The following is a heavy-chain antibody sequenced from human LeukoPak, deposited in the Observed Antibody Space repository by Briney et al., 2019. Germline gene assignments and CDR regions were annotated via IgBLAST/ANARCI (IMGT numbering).Heavy chain of an antibody. D-gene: IGHD1-26*01. V-gene: IGHV3-48*02. CDR1: GFTFSNYN. Sequence: GSLRLSCAVSGFTFSNYNMNWVRQAPGKGLEWLSYISSTSNPIYYADSVKGRFTISRDNAKNSLYLQMNSLRDEDTAVYYCARAGVGARFEDFWGQGTLVTVSS. J-gene: IGHJ4*02. CDR2: ISSTSNPI. CDR3: ARAGVGARFEDF.